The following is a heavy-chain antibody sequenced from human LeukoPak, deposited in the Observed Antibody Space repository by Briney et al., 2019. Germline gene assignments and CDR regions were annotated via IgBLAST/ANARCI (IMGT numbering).Heavy chain of an antibody. CDR3: ARREARSYCGGDCYFDY. Sequence: PSETLSLTCTVSGGSISSYYWSWIRQPPGKGLEWIGYIYYSGSTNYNPSLKSRVTISVDTSKNQFSLKLSSVTAADTAVYYCARREARSYCGGDCYFDYWGQGTLVTVSS. CDR2: IYYSGST. J-gene: IGHJ4*02. D-gene: IGHD2-21*02. CDR1: GGSISSYY. V-gene: IGHV4-59*08.